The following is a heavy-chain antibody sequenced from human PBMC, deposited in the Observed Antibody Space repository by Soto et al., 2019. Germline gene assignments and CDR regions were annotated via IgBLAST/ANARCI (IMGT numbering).Heavy chain of an antibody. Sequence: EVQLVESGGGLVQPGESLKLSCAASGFTFSGSAMHWVRQAAGKGLEWVGRIRSKANSYATAYAASVKGRFTISRDDSKNTAYLQMNSLKTEDTAVYYCTRRSYSGSQYWYFDLWGRGTLVTVSS. D-gene: IGHD6-13*01. J-gene: IGHJ2*01. CDR2: IRSKANSYAT. CDR3: TRRSYSGSQYWYFDL. CDR1: GFTFSGSA. V-gene: IGHV3-73*02.